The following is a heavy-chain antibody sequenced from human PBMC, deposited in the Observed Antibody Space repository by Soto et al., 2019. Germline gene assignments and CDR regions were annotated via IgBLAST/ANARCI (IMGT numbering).Heavy chain of an antibody. J-gene: IGHJ4*02. CDR2: IRTNSTYR. V-gene: IGHV3-21*01. Sequence: GSLIVSCASSGFTFITYTLSWVRQAPGKGLEWVSSIRTNSTYRFYADSVKGRFIISRDNAKLSLYLQMNRLRAEDTAVYYCARAIVAYTQVPFEQWGQGTMLTVSS. D-gene: IGHD2-21*01. CDR1: GFTFITYT. CDR3: ARAIVAYTQVPFEQ.